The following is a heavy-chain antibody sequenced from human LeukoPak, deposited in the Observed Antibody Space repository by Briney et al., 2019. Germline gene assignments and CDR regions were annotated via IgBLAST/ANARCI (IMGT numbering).Heavy chain of an antibody. J-gene: IGHJ5*02. CDR3: ARVVSGYTDSWFDP. CDR1: GFPFSGFW. CDR2: ISSDGSST. D-gene: IGHD3-22*01. V-gene: IGHV3-74*01. Sequence: GGSLRLSCAASGFPFSGFWMHWVRQAPGKGLVLVSRISSDGSSTSYADSVKGRSTISRDNAKNTLYLQMSSLRAEDTAVYYCARVVSGYTDSWFDPWGQGTLVTVSS.